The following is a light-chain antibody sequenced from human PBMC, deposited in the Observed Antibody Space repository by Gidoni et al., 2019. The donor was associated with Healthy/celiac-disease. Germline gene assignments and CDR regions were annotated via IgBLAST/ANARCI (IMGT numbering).Light chain of an antibody. CDR3: QQYGSSPLT. CDR2: GAS. CDR1: QSVSSSY. V-gene: IGKV3-20*01. J-gene: IGKJ4*01. Sequence: IVLTQSPGTLSLSPGERATLSCMASQSVSSSYLAWYQQKPGQAPRLLIYGASRRATGSPDRFSGSGSGTDFTLTISRLEPEDFEVYYWQQYGSSPLTVGGGTKVEIK.